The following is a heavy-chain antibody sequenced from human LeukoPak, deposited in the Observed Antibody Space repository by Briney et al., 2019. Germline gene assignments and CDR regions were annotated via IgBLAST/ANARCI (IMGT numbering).Heavy chain of an antibody. CDR2: IYSGGST. CDR3: ARDSWDTIFGVVPNWFDP. D-gene: IGHD3-3*01. Sequence: GGSLRLSCAASGFTVSSNYMSWVRQAPGKGLEWVSVIYSGGSTYYADSVKGRFTISRDNSKNTLYLQMGSLRAEDMAVYYCARDSWDTIFGVVPNWFDPWGQGTLVTVSS. V-gene: IGHV3-53*05. J-gene: IGHJ5*02. CDR1: GFTVSSNY.